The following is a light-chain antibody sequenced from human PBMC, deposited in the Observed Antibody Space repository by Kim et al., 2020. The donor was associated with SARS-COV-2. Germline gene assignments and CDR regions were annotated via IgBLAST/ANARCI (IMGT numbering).Light chain of an antibody. V-gene: IGLV3-21*03. J-gene: IGLJ2*01. CDR3: QVWDTNSDHVV. CDR2: DDS. Sequence: SSELTQPPSVSVAPGKTARITCGGNNIGSKSVYWYQQKSGQAPVLVVFDDSDRPSGIPERFSGSRSGNTATLTVIRVEAGDEADYYCQVWDTNSDHVVFGGGTQLTVL. CDR1: NIGSKS.